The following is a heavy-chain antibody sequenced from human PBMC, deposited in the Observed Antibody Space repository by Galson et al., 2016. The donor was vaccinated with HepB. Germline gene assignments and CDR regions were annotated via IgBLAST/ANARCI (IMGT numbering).Heavy chain of an antibody. J-gene: IGHJ4*01. D-gene: IGHD3-3*01. CDR2: IRGEADGGTT. V-gene: IGHV3-15*01. CDR1: GFTFTKAW. CDR3: ATWNYDVCSGYYNGYFFNY. Sequence: SLRLSCAASGFTFTKAWMNWVRQAPGKGLEWVGRIRGEADGGTTDHAAPVAGRFSISRDDSKNMVYLQMESLQTEDTAVYYCATWNYDVCSGYYNGYFFNYWGHGTLVAVSS.